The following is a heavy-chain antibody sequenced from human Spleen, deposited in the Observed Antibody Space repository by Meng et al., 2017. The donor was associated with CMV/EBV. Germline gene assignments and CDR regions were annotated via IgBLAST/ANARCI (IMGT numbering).Heavy chain of an antibody. Sequence: QVQPHGSGPVLVKPSEALSLTCTVSGGSISSGDYYWSWIRQPPGKGLEWIGYIYYSGSTYYNPSLKSRVTISVDTSKNQFSLKLSSVTAADTAVYYCARPRAGQTGWFDPWGQGTLVTVSS. CDR1: GGSISSGDYY. V-gene: IGHV4-30-4*08. CDR2: IYYSGST. J-gene: IGHJ5*02. CDR3: ARPRAGQTGWFDP. D-gene: IGHD3-10*01.